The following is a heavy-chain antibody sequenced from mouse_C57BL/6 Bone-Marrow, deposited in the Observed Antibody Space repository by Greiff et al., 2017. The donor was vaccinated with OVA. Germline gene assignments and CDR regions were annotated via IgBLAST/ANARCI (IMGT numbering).Heavy chain of an antibody. CDR3: ARQGAVVPHWYFDV. V-gene: IGHV5-15*01. CDR2: ISNLAYSI. CDR1: GFTFSDYG. Sequence: EVQVVESGGGLVQPGGSLKLSCAASGFTFSDYGMAWVRQAPRKGPEWVAFISNLAYSIYYADTVTGRFTISRENAKNTLYLEMSSLRSEDTAMYYCARQGAVVPHWYFDVWGTGTTVTVSS. D-gene: IGHD1-1*01. J-gene: IGHJ1*03.